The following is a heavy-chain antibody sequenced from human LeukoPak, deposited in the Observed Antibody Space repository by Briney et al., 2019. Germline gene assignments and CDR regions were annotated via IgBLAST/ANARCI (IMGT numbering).Heavy chain of an antibody. V-gene: IGHV4-30-2*01. J-gene: IGHJ5*02. D-gene: IGHD2-2*01. CDR2: IYHSGST. CDR1: GGSISSGGHS. Sequence: SQTLSLTCTVSGGSISSGGHSWSWIRQPPGKGLEWIGYIYHSGSTYYNPSLKSRVTISVDRSKNQFSLKLSSVTAADTAVYYCARGIKDIVVVPAAFWWFDPWGQGTLVTVSS. CDR3: ARGIKDIVVVPAAFWWFDP.